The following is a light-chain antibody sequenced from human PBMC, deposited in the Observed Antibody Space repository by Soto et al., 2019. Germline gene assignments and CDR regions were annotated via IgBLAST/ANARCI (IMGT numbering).Light chain of an antibody. V-gene: IGKV1-17*01. J-gene: IGKJ4*01. CDR2: DAS. Sequence: DIQMTQSPSSLSASVGDRVTITCRASQGIRTDLTWYQHKLGKVPKRLITDASSLQSGVPTRFSGSGSGTEFTLTISSLQPEDLATYYCLQHNSDPFTFGGGTRVEI. CDR1: QGIRTD. CDR3: LQHNSDPFT.